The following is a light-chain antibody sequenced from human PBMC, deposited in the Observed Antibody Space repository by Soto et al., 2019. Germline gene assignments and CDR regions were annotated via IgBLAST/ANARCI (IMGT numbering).Light chain of an antibody. Sequence: EIVLTQSPGTLSLSPGERANLSCRASQSVSSNYLAWYQQKPGQAPRLLIYGASSRATGIPDRFSGSGSGTDFTLTISRLEPEDFAVYHCQQYAGSPYTFGQWTKLEIK. CDR2: GAS. CDR3: QQYAGSPYT. V-gene: IGKV3-20*01. J-gene: IGKJ2*01. CDR1: QSVSSNY.